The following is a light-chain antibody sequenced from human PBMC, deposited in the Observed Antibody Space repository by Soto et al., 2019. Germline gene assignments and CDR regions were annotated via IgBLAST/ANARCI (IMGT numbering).Light chain of an antibody. CDR1: QSVLYSSNNKNY. V-gene: IGKV4-1*01. CDR3: RQYYTTPWT. Sequence: DIVMTQSPDSLAVSLGERATINCKSSQSVLYSSNNKNYLAWYQQKPEQPPKALIYWASTRESGVPDRFSGSGSGTDFTLTISSLQAEDVAVYYCRQYYTTPWTFGQGTKVEIK. CDR2: WAS. J-gene: IGKJ1*01.